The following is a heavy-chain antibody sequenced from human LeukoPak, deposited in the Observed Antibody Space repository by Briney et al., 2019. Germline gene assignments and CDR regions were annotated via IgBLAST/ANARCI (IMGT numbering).Heavy chain of an antibody. J-gene: IGHJ5*02. D-gene: IGHD3-10*01. CDR2: IKSKTDGGTT. Sequence: GGSLRLSCAASGFTFSNAWMSWVRQAPGKGLEWVGRIKSKTDGGTTDYAAPVKGRFTISRDDSKNTLYLQMNSLRAEDTAVYYCAKDTDGSGTFYGRPPNWFDPWGQGTLVTVSS. V-gene: IGHV3-15*01. CDR3: AKDTDGSGTFYGRPPNWFDP. CDR1: GFTFSNAW.